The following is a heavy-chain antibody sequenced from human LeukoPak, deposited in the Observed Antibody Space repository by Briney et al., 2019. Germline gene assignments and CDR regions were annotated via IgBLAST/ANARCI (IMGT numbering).Heavy chain of an antibody. Sequence: SETLSLTCAVYGGSFSGYYWSWIRQPPGKGLEWIGEINHSGSTNYNPPLKSRVTISVDTSKNQFSLKLSSVTAADTAVYYCARVRGTAMASGPFDYWGQGTLVTVSS. V-gene: IGHV4-34*01. CDR3: ARVRGTAMASGPFDY. J-gene: IGHJ4*02. D-gene: IGHD5-18*01. CDR1: GGSFSGYY. CDR2: INHSGST.